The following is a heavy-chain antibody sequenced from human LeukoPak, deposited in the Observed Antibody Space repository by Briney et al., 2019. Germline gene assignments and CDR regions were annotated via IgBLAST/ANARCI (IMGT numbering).Heavy chain of an antibody. CDR3: ARDPTSRNENVRAWFDP. D-gene: IGHD2/OR15-2a*01. CDR2: ISTYNGNT. J-gene: IGHJ5*02. V-gene: IGHV1-18*01. CDR1: GYTFTSFG. Sequence: ASLTVSFTSSGYTFTSFGFSWLRQAPGQGLEWMGWISTYNGNTYYAQKFQGRIAPTTDSSTGTAYLELRRLTSDDTAVYYCARDPTSRNENVRAWFDPWGQGTLVTVSS.